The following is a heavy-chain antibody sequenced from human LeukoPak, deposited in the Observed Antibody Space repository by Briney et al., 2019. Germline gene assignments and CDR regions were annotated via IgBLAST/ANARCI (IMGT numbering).Heavy chain of an antibody. CDR3: ARASDSSGYYSYFDH. V-gene: IGHV3-21*01. J-gene: IGHJ1*01. Sequence: GESLKISCAASGFTFSSYSMNWVRQAPGKGLEWVSSISSGSSYIYYADSVKGRFTISRDNAKNSLYLQMNSLRAEDTAVYYCARASDSSGYYSYFDHWGQGTLVTVSS. CDR1: GFTFSSYS. CDR2: ISSGSSYI. D-gene: IGHD3-22*01.